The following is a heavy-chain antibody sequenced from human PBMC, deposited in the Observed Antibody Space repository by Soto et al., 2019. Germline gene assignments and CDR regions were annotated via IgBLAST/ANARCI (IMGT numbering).Heavy chain of an antibody. J-gene: IGHJ6*02. V-gene: IGHV3-23*01. CDR2: ISGSGGST. Sequence: GGSLRLSCAASGFTFSSYAMSWVRQAPGKGLEWVSAISGSGGSTYYADSVKGRFTISRDNSKNTLYLQMNSLRAEDTAVYYCATDRRYYGSGSYYNGMDVWGQGTTVTVSS. D-gene: IGHD3-10*01. CDR3: ATDRRYYGSGSYYNGMDV. CDR1: GFTFSSYA.